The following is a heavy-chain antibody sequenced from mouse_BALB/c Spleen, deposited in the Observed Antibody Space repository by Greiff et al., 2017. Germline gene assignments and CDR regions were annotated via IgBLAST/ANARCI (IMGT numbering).Heavy chain of an antibody. V-gene: IGHV1-7*01. Sequence: QVQLQQSGAELAKPGASVKMSCKASGYTFTSYCMHWVKQRPGQGLEWIGYINPSTGYTEYNQKFKDKATLTADKSSSTAYMQLSSLTSEDSAVYYCARNYRYFYAMDYWGQGTSVTVSS. CDR3: ARNYRYFYAMDY. J-gene: IGHJ4*01. D-gene: IGHD2-14*01. CDR2: INPSTGYT. CDR1: GYTFTSYC.